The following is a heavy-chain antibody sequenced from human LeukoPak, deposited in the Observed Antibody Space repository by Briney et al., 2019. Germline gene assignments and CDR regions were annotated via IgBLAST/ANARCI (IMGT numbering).Heavy chain of an antibody. CDR2: IYYSGST. D-gene: IGHD2-2*01. V-gene: IGHV4-31*03. CDR1: GGSISSGGYY. CDR3: ARAQDIVVVPAAIPTWFDP. J-gene: IGHJ5*02. Sequence: PSETLSLTCTVSGGSISSGGYYWSWIRQHPGKGLEWIGYIYYSGSTYYNPSLKSRVTISVDTSKNQFSLKLSSVTAADTAVYYCARAQDIVVVPAAIPTWFDPWGQGTLVTVS.